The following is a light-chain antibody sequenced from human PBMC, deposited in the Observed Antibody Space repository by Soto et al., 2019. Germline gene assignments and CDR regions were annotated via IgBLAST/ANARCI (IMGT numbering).Light chain of an antibody. CDR2: DAS. CDR3: LQTTDFPWT. Sequence: DIQMTQSPSSLSASVGDRVTIACQANQDIGNYLNWYQQKPGKATRLLIYDASNLEIGVPSRFSGSGSGTDFTLRISRVEAEDVGIYYCLQTTDFPWTFGQGTRVEI. V-gene: IGKV1-33*01. J-gene: IGKJ1*01. CDR1: QDIGNY.